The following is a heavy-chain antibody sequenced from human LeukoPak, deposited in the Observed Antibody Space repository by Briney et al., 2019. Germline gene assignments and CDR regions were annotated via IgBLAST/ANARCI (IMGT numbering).Heavy chain of an antibody. V-gene: IGHV4-34*01. D-gene: IGHD6-13*01. CDR2: INHSGST. CDR1: GGSFSGYY. J-gene: IGHJ6*02. Sequence: PSETLSLTCAVYGGSFSGYYWSWIRQPPGKGLEWIGEINHSGSTNYNPSLKSRVTISVDTSKNQFSLKLSSVTAADTAVYYCARGAAPPNYYGMDVWGQGTTVTVSS. CDR3: ARGAAPPNYYGMDV.